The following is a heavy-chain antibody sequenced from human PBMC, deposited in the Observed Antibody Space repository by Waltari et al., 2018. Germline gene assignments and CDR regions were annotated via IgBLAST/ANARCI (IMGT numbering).Heavy chain of an antibody. J-gene: IGHJ6*02. Sequence: QVQLQESGPGLVKPSETLSLTCTVSGGSISSHYWSWIRQPPGKGLEWIGYIYYSGSTNYNPSLKSRVTISVDTSKNQFSLKLSSGTAADTAVYYCARVEVPDYYYGMDVWGQGTTVTVSS. CDR1: GGSISSHY. V-gene: IGHV4-59*11. CDR2: IYYSGST. CDR3: ARVEVPDYYYGMDV.